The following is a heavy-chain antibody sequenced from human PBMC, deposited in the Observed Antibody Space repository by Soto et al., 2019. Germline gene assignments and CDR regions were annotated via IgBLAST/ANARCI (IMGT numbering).Heavy chain of an antibody. CDR1: GGSFSGYY. CDR2: INHSGST. CDR3: ARGGGIAARILPYYYYGMDV. D-gene: IGHD6-6*01. V-gene: IGHV4-34*01. Sequence: SETLSLTCAVYGGSFSGYYWSWIRQPPGKGLEWIGEINHSGSTNYNPSLKGRVTISVDTSKNQFSLKLSSVTAADTAVYYCARGGGIAARILPYYYYGMDVWGQGTTVTVSS. J-gene: IGHJ6*02.